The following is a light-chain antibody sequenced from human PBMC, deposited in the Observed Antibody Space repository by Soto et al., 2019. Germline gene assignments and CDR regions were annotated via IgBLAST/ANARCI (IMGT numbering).Light chain of an antibody. V-gene: IGLV1-44*01. Sequence: QSVLTQPPSASGTPGQRVTISCSGSSANIGSNTVNWYQQLPGTAPKLLIYSNDQRPSGVPDRFSGSKSGTSASLAISGLQSEDEADYSCSAWDDSLNGWVFGGGTQLTVL. CDR3: SAWDDSLNGWV. CDR1: SANIGSNT. J-gene: IGLJ3*02. CDR2: SND.